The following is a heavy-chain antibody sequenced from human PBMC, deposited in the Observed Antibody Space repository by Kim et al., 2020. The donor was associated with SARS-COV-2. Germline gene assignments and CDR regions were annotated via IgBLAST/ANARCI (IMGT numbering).Heavy chain of an antibody. CDR1: GFSISSSW. Sequence: GGSLRLSCAASGFSISSSWMTWVRQAPGKGLEWVANIKEDGREIYYADSVKGRFTISRDNAKKSLYLQMNSLRAEDTAVYYCAKTRALDIWGQGPMFTVSS. V-gene: IGHV3-7*01. J-gene: IGHJ3*02. CDR3: AKTRALDI. CDR2: IKEDGREI. D-gene: IGHD3-3*02.